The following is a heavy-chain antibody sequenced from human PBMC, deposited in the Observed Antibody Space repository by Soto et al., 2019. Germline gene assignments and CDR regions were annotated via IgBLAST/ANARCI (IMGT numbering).Heavy chain of an antibody. V-gene: IGHV3-43*01. CDR1: GFPFDDYS. D-gene: IGHD3-16*01. J-gene: IGHJ6*02. CDR2: ISWDGADT. CDR3: TKARLWGGDGYNSYYYNAMDV. Sequence: GGSLRLSCAASGFPFDDYSMNWVRQVPGKGLEWVSLISWDGADTYYADSVKGRFTVSRDNSKNSLYLQMNSLRPEDTALYYCTKARLWGGDGYNSYYYNAMDVWGQGTTVTVSS.